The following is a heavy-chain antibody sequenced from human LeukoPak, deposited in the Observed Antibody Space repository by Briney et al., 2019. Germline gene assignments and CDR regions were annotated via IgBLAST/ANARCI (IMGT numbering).Heavy chain of an antibody. Sequence: GASVKVSCKASGYTFTGYYMHWVRQAPGQGLEWMGWINPNSGGTNYAQKFQGRVTMTRDTSISTAYMELSRLRSDDTAVYYCARSLHPAAIRITMIVARRGGFDYWGQGTLVTVSS. V-gene: IGHV1-2*02. J-gene: IGHJ4*02. CDR3: ARSLHPAAIRITMIVARRGGFDY. CDR2: INPNSGGT. D-gene: IGHD3-22*01. CDR1: GYTFTGYY.